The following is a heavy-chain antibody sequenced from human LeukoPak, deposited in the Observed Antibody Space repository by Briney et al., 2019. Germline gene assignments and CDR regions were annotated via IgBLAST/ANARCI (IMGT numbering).Heavy chain of an antibody. J-gene: IGHJ4*02. CDR2: ISWDGGST. V-gene: IGHV3-43D*03. D-gene: IGHD3-22*01. CDR1: GFTFDDYA. Sequence: GGSLRLSCAASGFTFDDYAMHWVRQAPGKGLEWVSLISWDGGSTYYADSVKGRFTISRDNSKNSLYLQMNSLRAEDTALYYCAKAQEYYYDSSGYSFDYRGQGTLVTVSS. CDR3: AKAQEYYYDSSGYSFDY.